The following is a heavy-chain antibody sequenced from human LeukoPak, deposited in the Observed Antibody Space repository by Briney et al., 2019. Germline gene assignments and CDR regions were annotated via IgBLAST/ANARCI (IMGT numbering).Heavy chain of an antibody. CDR1: GYTFTNYG. CDR2: ISPYNGNT. CDR3: ATEGGWQPTDYGDHVY. D-gene: IGHD4-17*01. V-gene: IGHV1-18*01. Sequence: ASVKVSCKASGYTFTNYGITWVRQAPGQGLEWMGWISPYNGNTNYPRKLQGRVTMTTDTSMSTAYMELRSLRSDDTALYYCATEGGWQPTDYGDHVYWGQGTLVTVSS. J-gene: IGHJ4*02.